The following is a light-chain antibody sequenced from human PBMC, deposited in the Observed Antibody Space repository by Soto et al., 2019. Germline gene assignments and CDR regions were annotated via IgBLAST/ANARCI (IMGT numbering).Light chain of an antibody. Sequence: QSALTQPASVSGSPGQSITISCTEPSSDVGAYDFVSWYQHYPGKAPKLVTFDVTHRPPGISDRFSGSKSANTASLTISGLQAEDEAFYYCSSYPPRSTLVFGGGTKVTVL. CDR2: DVT. J-gene: IGLJ6*01. V-gene: IGLV2-14*01. CDR3: SSYPPRSTLV. CDR1: SSDVGAYDF.